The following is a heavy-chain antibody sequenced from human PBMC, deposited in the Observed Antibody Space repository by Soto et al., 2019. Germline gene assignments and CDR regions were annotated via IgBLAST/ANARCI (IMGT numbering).Heavy chain of an antibody. J-gene: IGHJ4*02. Sequence: PSETLSLTCTVSGGSISSYYWSWIRQPPGKGLEWIGYIYYSGSTNYNPSLKSRVTISVDTSKNQFSLKLSSVTAADTAVYYCASHVITIFGVVPVAYFDYWGQGTLVTVS. CDR1: GGSISSYY. CDR2: IYYSGST. CDR3: ASHVITIFGVVPVAYFDY. V-gene: IGHV4-59*08. D-gene: IGHD3-3*01.